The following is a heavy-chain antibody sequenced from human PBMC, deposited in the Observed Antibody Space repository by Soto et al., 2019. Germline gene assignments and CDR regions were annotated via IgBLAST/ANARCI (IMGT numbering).Heavy chain of an antibody. CDR3: GRGPSRRAPAGGTPYYYAMDV. J-gene: IGHJ6*02. Sequence: ASVKVSCKASGYDFTAYDINWVRQAFGQGLEWMGWMNPINGATGSARRFQGRVSMTRNIATGTAYLELTSLRSDDSAVYYCGRGPSRRAPAGGTPYYYAMDVWGQGTTVTVSS. CDR1: GYDFTAYD. V-gene: IGHV1-8*02. D-gene: IGHD6-13*01. CDR2: MNPINGAT.